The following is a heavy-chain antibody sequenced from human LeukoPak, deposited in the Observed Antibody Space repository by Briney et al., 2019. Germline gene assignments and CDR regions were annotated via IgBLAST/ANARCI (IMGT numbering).Heavy chain of an antibody. CDR2: TYYRSKWYN. D-gene: IGHD5-12*01. CDR3: ARVVRPSGYDRNYYYYYGMDV. V-gene: IGHV6-1*01. Sequence: SQTLSLTCAISGDSVSSNSAAWNWLRQSPSRGLEWLGRTYYRSKWYNDYAVSVKSRITINPDTSKNQFSLQLNSVTPEDTAVYYCARVVRPSGYDRNYYYYYGMDVWGQGTTVTVSS. CDR1: GDSVSSNSAA. J-gene: IGHJ6*02.